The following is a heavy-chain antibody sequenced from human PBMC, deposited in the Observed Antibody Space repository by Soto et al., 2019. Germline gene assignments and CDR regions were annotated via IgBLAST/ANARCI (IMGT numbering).Heavy chain of an antibody. CDR1: GGNFICYG. CDR2: INHSGST. V-gene: IGHV4-34*01. J-gene: IGHJ4*02. CDR3: ARGNRAATVTAYYFDY. Sequence: PSETQSVTCAVDGGNFICYGWSWIRQTTGKGLEWIGEINHSGSTNYNPSLKSRVTISVDTSKNQFSLKLSSVTAADTAVYYCARGNRAATVTAYYFDYWGQGTLVTVSS. D-gene: IGHD4-17*01.